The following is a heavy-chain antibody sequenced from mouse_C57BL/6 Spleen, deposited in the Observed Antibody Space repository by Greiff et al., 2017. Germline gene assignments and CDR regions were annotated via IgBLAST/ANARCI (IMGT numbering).Heavy chain of an antibody. CDR1: GYTFTDYE. Sequence: VKLQESGAELVRPGASVTLSCKASGYTFTDYEMHWVKQTPVHGLEWIGAIDPETGGTAYTQKFKGKAILTADKSSSTAYMELRSLTSEDSAVYYCTREGYGSFYAMDYWGQGTSVTVSS. J-gene: IGHJ4*01. CDR2: IDPETGGT. CDR3: TREGYGSFYAMDY. V-gene: IGHV1-15*01. D-gene: IGHD1-1*01.